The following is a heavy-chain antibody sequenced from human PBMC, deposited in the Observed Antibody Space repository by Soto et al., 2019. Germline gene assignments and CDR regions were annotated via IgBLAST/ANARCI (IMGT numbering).Heavy chain of an antibody. D-gene: IGHD2-21*02. V-gene: IGHV4-31*03. Sequence: QVQLQESGPGLVKPSQTLSLTCTVSGGSISSGGYYWSWIRQHPGKGQEWIGYIYYSGNTYYNPSLKSRLTISVDTSKNQFSLKLSSVTAADTAVYYCARVCGGDCHYGMDVWGQGTTVTVSS. CDR1: GGSISSGGYY. J-gene: IGHJ6*02. CDR3: ARVCGGDCHYGMDV. CDR2: IYYSGNT.